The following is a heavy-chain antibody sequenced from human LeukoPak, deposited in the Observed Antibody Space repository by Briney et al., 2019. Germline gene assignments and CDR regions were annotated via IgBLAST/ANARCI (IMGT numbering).Heavy chain of an antibody. J-gene: IGHJ6*03. CDR3: AREYSSGWRYYYYYMDV. V-gene: IGHV3-53*01. Sequence: PGGSLRLSCSASGFTVSSHYMSWVRQAPGKGLELVSVIYSGGSTYYADSVKGRFTISRDNSKNTLYPQMNSLRAEDTAVYYCAREYSSGWRYYYYYMDVWGKGTTVTVSS. CDR2: IYSGGST. CDR1: GFTVSSHY. D-gene: IGHD6-19*01.